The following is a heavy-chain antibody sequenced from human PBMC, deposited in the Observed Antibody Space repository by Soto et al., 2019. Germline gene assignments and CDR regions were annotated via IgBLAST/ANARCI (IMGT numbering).Heavy chain of an antibody. CDR3: ARDLGGWPDY. D-gene: IGHD2-15*01. CDR1: GYTFTSYA. Sequence: GASVKVSCKASGYTFTSYAMHWVRQAPGQRLEWMGWSNAGNGNTKYSQKFQGRVTITRDTSASTAYMELSSLRSEDTVVYYCARDLGGWPDYWGQGTLVTVSS. J-gene: IGHJ4*02. V-gene: IGHV1-3*01. CDR2: SNAGNGNT.